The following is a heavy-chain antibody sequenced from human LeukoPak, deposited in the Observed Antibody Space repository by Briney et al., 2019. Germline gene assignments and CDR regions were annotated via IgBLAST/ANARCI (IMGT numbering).Heavy chain of an antibody. CDR2: ISTSGSTI. V-gene: IGHV3-48*02. J-gene: IGHJ4*02. CDR3: ARAGNGYNCFGLD. D-gene: IGHD5-24*01. Sequence: GGSLRLSRAASGFTFSYYSMNWVRPAPGEGLEWISYISTSGSTIYYADSVKGRFTISRDNAKNSLYLQMNSLRDEDTAVYYCARAGNGYNCFGLDWGRGTLVTVSS. CDR1: GFTFSYYS.